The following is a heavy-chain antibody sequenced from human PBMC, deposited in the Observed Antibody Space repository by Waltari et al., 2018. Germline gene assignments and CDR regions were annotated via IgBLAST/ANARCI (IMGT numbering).Heavy chain of an antibody. V-gene: IGHV4-39*01. Sequence: QLQLQESGPGLVKPSETLSLTCSVSGGSISSSSYSWSWIRQPPGKGLEWIGSLYYTGAPYYNPSLKSRLTISVDTSKNQVSLKLTSVTAADTAVYYCAKRIPQNGLDLWGQGTTVIVS. D-gene: IGHD2-2*01. CDR3: AKRIPQNGLDL. CDR2: LYYTGAP. CDR1: GGSISSSSYS. J-gene: IGHJ6*02.